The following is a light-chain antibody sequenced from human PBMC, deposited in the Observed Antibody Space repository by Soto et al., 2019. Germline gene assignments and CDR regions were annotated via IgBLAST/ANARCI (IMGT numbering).Light chain of an antibody. J-gene: IGKJ4*01. CDR2: AAS. V-gene: IGKV1-27*01. CDR1: HGISNY. CDR3: QQYNSALT. Sequence: DIQMTQSPSSLSASVGDSVTITCRASHGISNYLAWYQQKPGKVPKLLIYAASTLQTGVQSRFSGSGSGTDFTLTISSLQPEDVATYYCQQYNSALTFGGGTKVEIK.